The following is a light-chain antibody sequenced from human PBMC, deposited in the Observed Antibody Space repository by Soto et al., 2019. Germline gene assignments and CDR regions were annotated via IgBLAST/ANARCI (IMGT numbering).Light chain of an antibody. V-gene: IGKV3-15*01. CDR3: QQYNNWPPGT. CDR1: QSVSSK. Sequence: EIVMTQSPATLSVSPGERATLSCRASQSVSSKLAWYQQKPGQAPRLLIYGASTRATGIPARFSGSGSGTEFTLTISNLQSEDFAVYYCQQYNNWPPGTFGQGTKVEIK. J-gene: IGKJ1*01. CDR2: GAS.